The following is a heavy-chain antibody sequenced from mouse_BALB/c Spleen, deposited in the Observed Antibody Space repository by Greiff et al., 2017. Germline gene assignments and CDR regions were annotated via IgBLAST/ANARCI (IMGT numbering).Heavy chain of an antibody. CDR3: ARVTTATGFDY. J-gene: IGHJ2*01. V-gene: IGHV1-69*02. D-gene: IGHD1-2*01. CDR2: IDPSDSYT. CDR1: GYTFTSYW. Sequence: QVQLQQPGAELVKPGASVKLSCKASGYTFTSYWMHWVKQRPGQGLEWIGEIDPSDSYTNYNQKFKGKATLTVDKSSSTAYMQLSSLTSEDSAVYYCARVTTATGFDYWGQGTTLTVSS.